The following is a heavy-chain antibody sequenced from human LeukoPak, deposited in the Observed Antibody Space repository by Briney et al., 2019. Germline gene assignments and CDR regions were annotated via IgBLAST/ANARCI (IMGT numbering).Heavy chain of an antibody. J-gene: IGHJ4*02. CDR2: IYYSGST. D-gene: IGHD3-22*01. Sequence: SETLSLTCTVSGGSISRYYWSWIRQPPGKGLEWSGYIYYSGSTNYNPSLKSRVTISVDTSKNQFSLKLSSVTAADTAVYYCARVGDYYDSSGYYYGGFDYWGQGTLVTVSS. V-gene: IGHV4-59*01. CDR1: GGSISRYY. CDR3: ARVGDYYDSSGYYYGGFDY.